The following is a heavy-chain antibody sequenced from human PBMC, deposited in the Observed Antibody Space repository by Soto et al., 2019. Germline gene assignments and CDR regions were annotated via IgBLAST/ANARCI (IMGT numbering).Heavy chain of an antibody. CDR2: ISGSGGST. V-gene: IGHV3-23*01. J-gene: IGHJ4*02. CDR3: AKDLARWLRDRWASFDY. CDR1: GFTFGDYA. Sequence: GGSLRLSCTASGFTFGDYAMSWFRQAPGEGLEWVSAISGSGGSTYYADSVKGRFTISRDNSKNTLYLQMNSLRAEDTAVYYCAKDLARWLRDRWASFDYWGQGTLVPVSS. D-gene: IGHD5-12*01.